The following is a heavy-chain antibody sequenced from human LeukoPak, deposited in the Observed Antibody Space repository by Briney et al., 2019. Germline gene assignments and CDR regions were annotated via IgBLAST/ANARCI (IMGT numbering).Heavy chain of an antibody. CDR1: GFTFSNYD. CDR2: MWSDGSNR. J-gene: IGHJ4*02. Sequence: GGSLRLSCAASGFTFSNYDMHRVRQAPGKGLEWVAFMWSDGSNRYYADSVKGRFTISRDNSKNTLYLQMNSLRAEDTAVYYCAKSLSSRGLIIPKTTRYFDYWGQGTLVTVSS. CDR3: AKSLSSRGLIIPKTTRYFDY. V-gene: IGHV3-30*02. D-gene: IGHD3-10*01.